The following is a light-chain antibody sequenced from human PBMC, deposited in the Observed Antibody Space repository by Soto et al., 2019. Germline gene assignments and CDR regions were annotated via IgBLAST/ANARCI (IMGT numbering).Light chain of an antibody. Sequence: QSALTQPASVSGSPGQSITMSCTGTSSDVGGYNYVSWYQQHPGKAPKLMIYEVSNRPSGVSNRFSGSKSGNTASLTISGLQADDEADYYCSSYISSSTDDVFGTGTKVTL. V-gene: IGLV2-14*01. CDR3: SSYISSSTDDV. CDR1: SSDVGGYNY. CDR2: EVS. J-gene: IGLJ1*01.